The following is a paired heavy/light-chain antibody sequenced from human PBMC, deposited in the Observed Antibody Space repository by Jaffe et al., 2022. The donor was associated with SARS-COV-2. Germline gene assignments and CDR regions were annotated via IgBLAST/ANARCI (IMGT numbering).Light chain of an antibody. CDR1: QSIGSY. Sequence: DIQITQAPSSLSASVGDRVTITCRASQSIGSYLNWYQQKPGKAPNLLISAASSLQSGVPSRFSGSGSGTGFTLTISSLQPEDSSTYFCQQTYSIPYTFGQGTNLEIK. CDR3: QQTYSIPYT. J-gene: IGKJ2*01. V-gene: IGKV1-39*01. CDR2: AAS.
Heavy chain of an antibody. J-gene: IGHJ5*02. D-gene: IGHD6-25*01. CDR1: GFTFSSYW. CDR2: IKQDGSES. Sequence: EVRLVESGGGLVQPGGSLRLSCAASGFTFSSYWMSWVRQAPGKGLEWVANIKQDGSESFYVDSVKGRFTISKDNAKNSLYLQMSNLRAEDTAVYYCARVILGAVWWLDPWGQGTPVTVSS. V-gene: IGHV3-7*01. CDR3: ARVILGAVWWLDP.